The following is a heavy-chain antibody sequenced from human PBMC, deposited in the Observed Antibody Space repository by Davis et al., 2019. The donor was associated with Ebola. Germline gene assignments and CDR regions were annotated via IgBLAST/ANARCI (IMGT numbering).Heavy chain of an antibody. Sequence: GESLKISCAASGFTFSSYGMHWVRQAPGKGLEWISYISITPITIYYADSVKGRFTISRDNAKNSLYLQMDSLRDDDTAVYYCARRVTYYDSWNGDPVGGMDVWGQGTTVTVSS. J-gene: IGHJ6*02. D-gene: IGHD3-3*01. V-gene: IGHV3-48*02. CDR1: GFTFSSYG. CDR2: ISITPITI. CDR3: ARRVTYYDSWNGDPVGGMDV.